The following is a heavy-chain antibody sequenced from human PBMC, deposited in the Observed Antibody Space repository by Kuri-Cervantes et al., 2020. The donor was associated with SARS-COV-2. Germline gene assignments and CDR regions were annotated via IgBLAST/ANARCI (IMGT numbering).Heavy chain of an antibody. J-gene: IGHJ4*02. CDR2: ISGSGSST. CDR1: GFTFSSYA. D-gene: IGHD3-22*01. Sequence: GGSLRLSCAASGFTFSSYAMSWIRQAPGKGLEWVSAISGSGSSTYYADSVKGRFTISRDNSKNTLYLQMNSLRAEDTAVYYCAKDYYYDSSGYPRVVVDYWGQGTLVTVSS. CDR3: AKDYYYDSSGYPRVVVDY. V-gene: IGHV3-23*01.